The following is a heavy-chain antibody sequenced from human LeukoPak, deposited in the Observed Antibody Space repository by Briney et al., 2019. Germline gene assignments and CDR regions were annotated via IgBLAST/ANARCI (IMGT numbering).Heavy chain of an antibody. CDR1: GFTFSSYA. CDR3: AKDIGRRGWYFFDY. V-gene: IGHV3-30*02. Sequence: GGSLRLSCAASGFTFSSYAMHWVRQAPGKGLEWVAFIRYDGSNKYYADSVKGRFTISRDNAKNSLYLQMNSLRAGDTALYYCAKDIGRRGWYFFDYWGQGTLVTVSS. CDR2: IRYDGSNK. J-gene: IGHJ4*02. D-gene: IGHD6-19*01.